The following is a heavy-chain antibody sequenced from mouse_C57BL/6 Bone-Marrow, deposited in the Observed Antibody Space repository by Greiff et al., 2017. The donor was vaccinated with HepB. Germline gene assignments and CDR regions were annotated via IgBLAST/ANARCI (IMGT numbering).Heavy chain of an antibody. CDR2: IHPNSGST. V-gene: IGHV1-64*01. D-gene: IGHD1-1*01. Sequence: VQLQQPGAELVKPGASVKLSCKASGYTFTSYWMHWVKQRPGQGLEWIGMIHPNSGSTNYNEKFKSKATLTVDKSSSTAYMQLSSLTSEDSAVYSCCISSVVDYFDYWGQGTTVTVSS. CDR3: CISSVVDYFDY. J-gene: IGHJ2*01. CDR1: GYTFTSYW.